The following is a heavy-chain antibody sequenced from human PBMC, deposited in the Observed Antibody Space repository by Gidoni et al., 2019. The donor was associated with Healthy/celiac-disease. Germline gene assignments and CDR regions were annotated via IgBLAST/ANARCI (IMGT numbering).Heavy chain of an antibody. CDR1: GFTFSSYA. Sequence: QVQLVESGGGVVQPGRSLRLSCAASGFTFSSYAMHWVRQAPGKGLEWVAVISYDGSNKYYADSVKGRFTISRDNSKNTLYLQMNSLRAEDTAVYYCARDSGDYGDPLDYWGQGTLVTVSS. J-gene: IGHJ4*02. CDR3: ARDSGDYGDPLDY. CDR2: ISYDGSNK. D-gene: IGHD4-17*01. V-gene: IGHV3-30-3*01.